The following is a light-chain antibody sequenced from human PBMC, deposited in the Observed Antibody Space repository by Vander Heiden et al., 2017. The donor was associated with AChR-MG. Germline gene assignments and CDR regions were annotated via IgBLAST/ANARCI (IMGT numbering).Light chain of an antibody. V-gene: IGKV4-1*01. Sequence: DIVMTPSPDSLAVSLGERATINCKASQSCLYSSNNKNYLAWYQQKPGQPPKLLIYWASTRESGVPDRFSGSGSGTDFTLTISSLQAEDVAVYYCQQYYSTPWTFGQGTKVEIK. CDR3: QQYYSTPWT. CDR2: WAS. CDR1: QSCLYSSNNKNY. J-gene: IGKJ1*01.